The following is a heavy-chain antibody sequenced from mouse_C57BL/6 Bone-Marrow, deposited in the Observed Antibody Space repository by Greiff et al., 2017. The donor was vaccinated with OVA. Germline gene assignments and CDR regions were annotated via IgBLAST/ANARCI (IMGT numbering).Heavy chain of an antibody. Sequence: VQLQQPGAELVKPGASVKLSCKASGYTFTSYWMHWVKQRPGRGLEWIGRIDPNSGGTKYNEKFKSKATLTVDKPSSTAYMELRSLTSEDSAVYFCARWEFYSGTYFDYWGQGTTLTVSS. CDR3: ARWEFYSGTYFDY. J-gene: IGHJ2*01. V-gene: IGHV1-62-3*01. D-gene: IGHD2-1*01. CDR2: IDPNSGGT. CDR1: GYTFTSYW.